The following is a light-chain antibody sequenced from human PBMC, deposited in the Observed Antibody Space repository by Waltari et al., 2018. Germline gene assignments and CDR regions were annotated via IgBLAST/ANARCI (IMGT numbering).Light chain of an antibody. CDR2: KVS. CDR1: QSLVFNDGNTF. CDR3: MPGAHWPPMYT. Sequence: DIVMTQSPLSLSVTPGQPASISCRSSQSLVFNDGNTFLHWFQQRPGQSPRRLIHKVSNRYSGFPDRFGCSGSGTDFSLNISRVEADDVGVYYCMPGAHWPPMYTFGQGTKLEI. J-gene: IGKJ2*01. V-gene: IGKV2-30*01.